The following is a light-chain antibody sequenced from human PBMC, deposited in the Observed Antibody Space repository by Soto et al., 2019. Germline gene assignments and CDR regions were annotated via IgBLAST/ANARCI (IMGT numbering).Light chain of an antibody. CDR1: QSVSIN. CDR3: QEYDNWPPEGT. Sequence: TVLSHSPSTLSVSPLERAILSFMAIQSVSINLAWYQQKPGQAPRLLIYGASTRATGIPARFSGSGSGTEFTLSINSLQSEDVAVYYCQEYDNWPPEGTFGQGTKVDIK. V-gene: IGKV3-15*01. J-gene: IGKJ1*01. CDR2: GAS.